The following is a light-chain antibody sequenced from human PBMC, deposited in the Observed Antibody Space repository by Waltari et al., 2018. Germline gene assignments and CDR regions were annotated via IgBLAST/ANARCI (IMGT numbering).Light chain of an antibody. Sequence: DIQMTQSPSTLSASVEDSATITCRASQRIRTYLNLYQQKPGKAPKLLIYATSSLQTGVPPRFSGSASGTDFTLTIGSLQPEDFATYYCQQFYTYPLTFGGGTKVESK. CDR3: QQFYTYPLT. J-gene: IGKJ4*02. CDR1: QRIRTY. CDR2: ATS. V-gene: IGKV1-39*01.